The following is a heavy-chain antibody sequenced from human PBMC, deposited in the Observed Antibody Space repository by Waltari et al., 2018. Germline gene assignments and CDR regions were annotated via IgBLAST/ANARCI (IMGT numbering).Heavy chain of an antibody. CDR3: ARADRGRSGKYASPAWGP. CDR1: GGGSFSGYY. V-gene: IGHV4-34*01. D-gene: IGHD1-26*01. J-gene: IGHJ5*02. Sequence: QVQLQQWGAGLLKPSETLSLTCAVYGGGSFSGYYWSWIRQPPGKGLEWIGEIDHSGSTNYNPSLKNRLTISLDTSKTQFSLKMRSVTAADTAVYYGARADRGRSGKYASPAWGPWGQGTLVTVSS. CDR2: IDHSGST.